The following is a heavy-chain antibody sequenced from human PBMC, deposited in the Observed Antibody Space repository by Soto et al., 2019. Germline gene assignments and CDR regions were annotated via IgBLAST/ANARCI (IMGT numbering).Heavy chain of an antibody. Sequence: ASVKVSCKASGGTFSSYAISWARQAPGQGLEWMGGIIPIFGTANYAQKFQGRVTITADESTSTAYMELSSLRSEDTAVYYCAAQLEMATRKSDYWGQGTLVTVHS. CDR1: GGTFSSYA. CDR3: AAQLEMATRKSDY. J-gene: IGHJ4*02. CDR2: IIPIFGTA. V-gene: IGHV1-69*13. D-gene: IGHD5-12*01.